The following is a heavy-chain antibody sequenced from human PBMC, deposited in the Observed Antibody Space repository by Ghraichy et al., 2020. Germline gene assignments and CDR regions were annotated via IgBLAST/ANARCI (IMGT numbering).Heavy chain of an antibody. D-gene: IGHD3-16*01. J-gene: IGHJ4*02. CDR1: GYTFSGYY. CDR3: IRGKFGGPVGAFDY. Sequence: ASVKVSCKASGYTFSGYYIYWVRQAPGQGLEWVGRVNPNSGDTNYAQKFQGRVTMTRDTSISTAYMDLSKLRSDDTAVYYCIRGKFGGPVGAFDYWGQGALVTVSS. CDR2: VNPNSGDT. V-gene: IGHV1-2*06.